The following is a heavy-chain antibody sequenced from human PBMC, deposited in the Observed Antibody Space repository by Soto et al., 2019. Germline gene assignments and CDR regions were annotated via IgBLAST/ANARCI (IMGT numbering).Heavy chain of an antibody. V-gene: IGHV1-3*05. CDR1: GYTFTGYA. CDR2: INAGNGNT. Sequence: QVQLVQSGAEEKKPGASVKVSCKASGYTFTGYAMHWVRQAPGQRLEWMGWINAGNGNTKYSQKFQGRVTITRDTSASTAYMELSSLRSEDTAVXYCAXXVAVPADFDYWGQGTLVTVSS. CDR3: AXXVAVPADFDY. D-gene: IGHD6-19*01. J-gene: IGHJ4*02.